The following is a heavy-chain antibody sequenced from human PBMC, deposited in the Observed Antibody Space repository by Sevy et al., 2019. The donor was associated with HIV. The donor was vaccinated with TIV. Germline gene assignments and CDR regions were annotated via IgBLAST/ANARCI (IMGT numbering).Heavy chain of an antibody. Sequence: GSLSLSCAASGFTFSTYWMFWVRQAPGKGLVWVSRINTDSRITTYADSVKGRFTISRDNAKNTVYLQMNSLRADDTAMYYCARDQDGGPVFTPGDGFDFWGQGTLVTVSS. D-gene: IGHD3-16*01. CDR2: INTDSRIT. CDR3: ARDQDGGPVFTPGDGFDF. V-gene: IGHV3-74*01. CDR1: GFTFSTYW. J-gene: IGHJ3*01.